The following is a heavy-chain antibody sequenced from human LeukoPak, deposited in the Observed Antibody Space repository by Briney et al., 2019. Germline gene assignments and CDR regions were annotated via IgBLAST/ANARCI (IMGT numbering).Heavy chain of an antibody. D-gene: IGHD2-2*01. V-gene: IGHV3-15*01. CDR1: GFIFTNAC. Sequence: GGSLRLSCAASGFIFTNACMSWVRQTPGKGLEWVGRIRSKTVGGTTAYAAPVKGRFTGSSDNSKNTFYLEMNSLKSEATAVYYCTTDRGISRTTELDYWGQGTLVTVSS. CDR3: TTDRGISRTTELDY. CDR2: IRSKTVGGTT. J-gene: IGHJ4*02.